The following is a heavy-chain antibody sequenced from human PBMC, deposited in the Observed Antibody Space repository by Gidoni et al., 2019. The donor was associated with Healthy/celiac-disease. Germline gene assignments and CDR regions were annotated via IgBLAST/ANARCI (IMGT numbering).Heavy chain of an antibody. CDR2: IIPLLGIA. CDR3: ARGRPVTTVTYGGMDV. CDR1: GGTFSSYA. J-gene: IGHJ6*02. V-gene: IGHV1-69*09. D-gene: IGHD4-4*01. Sequence: QVQLGQSGAEVKKPGSSVKVSCKASGGTFSSYAISWVRQAPGQGLEWMGRIIPLLGIANYAQKFQGRVTITADKSTSTAYMELSSLRSEDTAVYYCARGRPVTTVTYGGMDVWGQGTTVTVSS.